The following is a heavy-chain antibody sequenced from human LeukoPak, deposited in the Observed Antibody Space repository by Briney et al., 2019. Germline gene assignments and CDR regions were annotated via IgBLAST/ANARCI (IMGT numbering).Heavy chain of an antibody. V-gene: IGHV1-18*01. CDR3: ARIGSDYGSVKDPI. D-gene: IGHD3-10*01. J-gene: IGHJ3*02. CDR2: ISAYNGNT. CDR1: GYTFTSYG. Sequence: GASVKVSCKASGYTFTSYGISWVRQAPGQGLEWMGWISAYNGNTNYAQKLQGRVTMTTDTSTSTAYMELSSLRSEDTAVYYCARIGSDYGSVKDPIWGQGTMVTVSS.